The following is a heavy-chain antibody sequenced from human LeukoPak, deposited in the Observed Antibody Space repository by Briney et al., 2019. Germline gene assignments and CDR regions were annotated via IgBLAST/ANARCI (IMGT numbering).Heavy chain of an antibody. V-gene: IGHV7-4-1*02. CDR3: ARGTTRGPRYGMEV. D-gene: IGHD1-1*01. Sequence: ASVKVSCKASGYTFTSYAMNWVRQAPGQGLEWMGWINTNTGNPTYAQGFTGRFVFSLDTSVSTAYLQISSLKAEDTAVYYCARGTTRGPRYGMEVWGQGTTVTVS. CDR1: GYTFTSYA. J-gene: IGHJ6*02. CDR2: INTNTGNP.